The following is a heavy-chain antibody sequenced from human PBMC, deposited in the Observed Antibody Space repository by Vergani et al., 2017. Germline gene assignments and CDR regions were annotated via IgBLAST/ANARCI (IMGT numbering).Heavy chain of an antibody. Sequence: VQLVESGGGVVQPGGSLRLSCAASGFTFSSYARSWVRQAPGKGLEWVSSVSGSSATPYYADSVKGRFIISRDNSKNTLHLQMNSLRADDTAVYYCTKGSRGYTGYFFDYWGQGTLATVSS. J-gene: IGHJ4*02. CDR2: VSGSSATP. D-gene: IGHD5-12*01. CDR1: GFTFSSYA. V-gene: IGHV3-23*04. CDR3: TKGSRGYTGYFFDY.